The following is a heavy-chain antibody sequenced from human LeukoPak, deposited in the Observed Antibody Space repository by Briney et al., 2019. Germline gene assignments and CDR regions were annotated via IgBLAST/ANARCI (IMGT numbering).Heavy chain of an antibody. CDR3: ATESLYGDYTHVDFDY. D-gene: IGHD4-17*01. Sequence: ASVKVSYKVSGYTLTELSMHWVRRAPGKGLEWMGGFDPEDGETIYAQKFQGRVTMTEDTSTDTAYMELSSLRSEDTAVYYCATESLYGDYTHVDFDYWGQGTLVTVSS. CDR2: FDPEDGET. V-gene: IGHV1-24*01. J-gene: IGHJ4*02. CDR1: GYTLTELS.